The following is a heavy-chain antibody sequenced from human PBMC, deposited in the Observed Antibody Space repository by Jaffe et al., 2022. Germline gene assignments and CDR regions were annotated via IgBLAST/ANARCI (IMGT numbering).Heavy chain of an antibody. V-gene: IGHV1-2*02. D-gene: IGHD2-2*01. CDR3: ASDIVVPNDMTDDAFDI. CDR1: GYTFTGYY. Sequence: QVQLVQSGAEVKKPGASVKVSCKASGYTFTGYYMHWVRQAPGQGLEWMGWINPNSGGTNYAQKFQGRVTMTRDTSISTAYMELSRLRSDDTAVYYCASDIVVPNDMTDDAFDIWGQGTMVTVSS. J-gene: IGHJ3*02. CDR2: INPNSGGT.